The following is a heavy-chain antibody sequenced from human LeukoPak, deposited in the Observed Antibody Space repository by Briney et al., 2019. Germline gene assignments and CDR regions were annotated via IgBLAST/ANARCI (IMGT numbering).Heavy chain of an antibody. V-gene: IGHV4-59*01. CDR3: ARVYYYDSSGYWDYYYYMDV. D-gene: IGHD3-22*01. Sequence: SENLSLTCTVSGGSISSYYWSWIRQPPGKGLEWIGYIYYSGSTNYNPSLKSRVTISVDTSKNQFSLKLSSVTAADTAVYYCARVYYYDSSGYWDYYYYMDVWGKGTTVTVSS. CDR2: IYYSGST. CDR1: GGSISSYY. J-gene: IGHJ6*03.